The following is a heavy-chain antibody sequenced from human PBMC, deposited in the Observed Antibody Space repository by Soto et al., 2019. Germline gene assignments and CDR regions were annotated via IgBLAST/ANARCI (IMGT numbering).Heavy chain of an antibody. J-gene: IGHJ6*02. CDR1: GGSVSSGSYY. CDR2: IYYSGST. CDR3: AREVRAARPVCCYYYYYGMDV. Sequence: PSETLSLTCTVSGGSVSSGSYYWSWIRQPPGKGLEWIGYIYYSGSTNYNPSLKSRVTISVDTSKNQFSLKLSSVTAADTAVYYCAREVRAARPVCCYYYYYGMDVWGQGTTVTVSS. V-gene: IGHV4-61*01. D-gene: IGHD6-6*01.